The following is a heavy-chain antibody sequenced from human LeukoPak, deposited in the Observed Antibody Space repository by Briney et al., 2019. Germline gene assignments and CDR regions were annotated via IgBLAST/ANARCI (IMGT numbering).Heavy chain of an antibody. V-gene: IGHV4-34*01. CDR1: GGSFSGYY. Sequence: PSETLSLTCAVYGGSFSGYYWSWIRQPPGKGREWIGEINHSGSTNYNPSLKSRVPISVDTSKNQFSQKLSSVTAADTAVYYCARNPTGDRNYYIDVWGKGTTVTVS. CDR3: ARNPTGDRNYYIDV. CDR2: INHSGST. J-gene: IGHJ6*03. D-gene: IGHD2-8*02.